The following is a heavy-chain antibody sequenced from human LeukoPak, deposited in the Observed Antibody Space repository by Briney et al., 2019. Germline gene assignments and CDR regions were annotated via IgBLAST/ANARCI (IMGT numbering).Heavy chain of an antibody. CDR1: GGTFSSYA. D-gene: IGHD6-13*01. Sequence: SVKVSCKASGGTFSSYAISWVRQAPEQGLEWMGGIIPIFGTANYAQKFQGRVTITADESTSTAYMELSSLRSEDTAVYYCARDLFEWEQQLVNDYWGQGTLVTVSS. V-gene: IGHV1-69*01. CDR2: IIPIFGTA. J-gene: IGHJ4*02. CDR3: ARDLFEWEQQLVNDY.